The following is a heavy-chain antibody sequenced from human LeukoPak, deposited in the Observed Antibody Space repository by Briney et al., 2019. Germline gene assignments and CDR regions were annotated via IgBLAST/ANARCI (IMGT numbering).Heavy chain of an antibody. D-gene: IGHD6-6*01. CDR1: GFTFSSYA. Sequence: PGGSLRLSCAASGFTFSSYAMSWVRQALGKGLEWVSAISGSGGSTYYADSVKGRFTISRDNSKNTLYLQMNSLRAEDTAVYYCAKSSIAARRGLFFDYWGQGTLVTVSS. V-gene: IGHV3-23*01. J-gene: IGHJ4*02. CDR3: AKSSIAARRGLFFDY. CDR2: ISGSGGST.